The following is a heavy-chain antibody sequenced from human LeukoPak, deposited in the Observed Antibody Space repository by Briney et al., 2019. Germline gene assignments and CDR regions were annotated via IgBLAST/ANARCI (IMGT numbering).Heavy chain of an antibody. Sequence: SGPALVKPTQTLTLTCTFSGFSLSTSGMCVSWIRQPPGRALEWLARIDWDDDKYYSTSLKTRLTISKDTSKNQVVLTMTSMDPVDTATYYCARAYGSGSYYNLWGQGTLVTVSS. CDR3: ARAYGSGSYYNL. D-gene: IGHD3-10*01. V-gene: IGHV2-70*11. CDR1: GFSLSTSGMC. J-gene: IGHJ4*02. CDR2: IDWDDDK.